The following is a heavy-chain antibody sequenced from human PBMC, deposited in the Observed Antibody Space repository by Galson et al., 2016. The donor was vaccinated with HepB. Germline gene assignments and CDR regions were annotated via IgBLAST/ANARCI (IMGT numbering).Heavy chain of an antibody. J-gene: IGHJ4*02. CDR2: IDNSADTT. Sequence: SLRLSCAVSGFPFSRFAMTWVRQAPGRGLEWVASIDNSADTTHYVDSVKGRFTISRDNSRNTLYLQMRSLGADDTAIYYLSKDLVATVISGTLDYWGQGTRVTVSS. CDR3: SKDLVATVISGTLDY. V-gene: IGHV3-23*01. D-gene: IGHD5-12*01. CDR1: GFPFSRFA.